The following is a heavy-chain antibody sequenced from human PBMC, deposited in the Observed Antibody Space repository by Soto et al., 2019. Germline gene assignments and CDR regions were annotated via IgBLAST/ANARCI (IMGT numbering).Heavy chain of an antibody. Sequence: QVQLQESGPGLVKPSQTLSLTCTVSGGSISSGDYYWSWIRQPPGKGLEWIGYIYYSGSTYYNPSLKSRVTISVDTSKNQCSLQLGSVTAADTAVYYCARAAGYYDILTGFHYYYYYGMDVWGQGTTVTVSS. CDR3: ARAAGYYDILTGFHYYYYYGMDV. CDR1: GGSISSGDYY. J-gene: IGHJ6*02. V-gene: IGHV4-30-4*01. D-gene: IGHD3-9*01. CDR2: IYYSGST.